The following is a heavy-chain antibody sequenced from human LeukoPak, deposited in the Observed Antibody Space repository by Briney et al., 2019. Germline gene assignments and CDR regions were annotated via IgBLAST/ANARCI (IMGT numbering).Heavy chain of an antibody. D-gene: IGHD3-10*01. Sequence: GGSLRPSCGASGLTFSSSAMRGVRQAPGKGLEGVSAISDNGGKTYYTGPVKGRFTLSRDNSKNTLYLQMTSLTAEDTALYYCTTDRMVLGYWGQGTLVTVSS. CDR2: ISDNGGKT. V-gene: IGHV3-23*01. CDR3: TTDRMVLGY. CDR1: GLTFSSSA. J-gene: IGHJ4*02.